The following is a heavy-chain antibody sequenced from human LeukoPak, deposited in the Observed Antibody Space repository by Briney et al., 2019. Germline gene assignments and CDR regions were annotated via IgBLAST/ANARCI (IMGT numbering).Heavy chain of an antibody. CDR2: TYYRSKWYN. Sequence: SQTLSLTCAVSGGSISSGGYSWNWIRQSPSRGLEWLGRTYYRSKWYNDYAVSVKSRITINPDTSKNQFSLQLDSVTPEDTAVYYCAREDSGYTLWGQGTLVTVSS. D-gene: IGHD5-12*01. V-gene: IGHV6-1*01. J-gene: IGHJ4*02. CDR3: AREDSGYTL. CDR1: GGSISSGGYS.